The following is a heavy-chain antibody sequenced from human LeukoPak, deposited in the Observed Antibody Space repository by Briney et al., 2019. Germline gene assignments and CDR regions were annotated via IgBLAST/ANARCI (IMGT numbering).Heavy chain of an antibody. D-gene: IGHD1-26*01. Sequence: TGGSLRLSCAASGFIVSSNDMNWVRQAPGKGLEWVSVIFGGGGTFYADSVMGRFTISRDNSKNTLYLQMNSLRAEDTAVYFCPRDTSGRYGDWGQGTLVTVSS. V-gene: IGHV3-53*01. CDR3: PRDTSGRYGD. CDR1: GFIVSSND. J-gene: IGHJ4*02. CDR2: IFGGGGT.